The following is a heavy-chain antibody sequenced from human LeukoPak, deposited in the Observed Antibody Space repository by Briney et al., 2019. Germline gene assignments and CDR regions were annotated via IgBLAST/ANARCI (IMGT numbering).Heavy chain of an antibody. V-gene: IGHV3-23*01. D-gene: IGHD3-22*01. Sequence: PGGSLRLSCAASGFAFRSYAMSWVRQAPGKGLEWVSAISGSGGGTYYGDSVKGPFTISRDDFKNTLYLQMNSLRAEDTAVYYCAKGDSSGYYLGHFDNWGQGTLVTVSS. J-gene: IGHJ4*02. CDR2: ISGSGGGT. CDR1: GFAFRSYA. CDR3: AKGDSSGYYLGHFDN.